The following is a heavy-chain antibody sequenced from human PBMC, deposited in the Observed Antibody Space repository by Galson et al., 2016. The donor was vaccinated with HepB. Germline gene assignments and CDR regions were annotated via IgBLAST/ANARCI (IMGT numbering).Heavy chain of an antibody. V-gene: IGHV3-23*01. Sequence: SLRLSCAASGFTFSSYSMNWVRQAPGKGLKWVSAMSDSGGSTYYADSVKGRFTISRDNSKNTLYLQMNSLGAEDTAIYYCAVRYSSIWYFQHWGRGTLVSVSS. CDR2: MSDSGGST. CDR3: AVRYSSIWYFQH. D-gene: IGHD6-13*01. J-gene: IGHJ1*01. CDR1: GFTFSSYS.